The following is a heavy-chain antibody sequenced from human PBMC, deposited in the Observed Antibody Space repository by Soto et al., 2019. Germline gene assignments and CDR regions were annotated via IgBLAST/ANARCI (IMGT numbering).Heavy chain of an antibody. J-gene: IGHJ4*02. CDR2: INHSGST. CDR1: GGSFSGYY. V-gene: IGHV4-34*01. CDR3: ARDGQQLVPYYFDY. Sequence: QVQLQQWGAGLLKPSETLSLTCAVYGGSFSGYYWSWLRQPPGQGLEWIGEINHSGSTNYNPSLKSRVTISVDTSKNQFSLKLSSVTAADTAVYYCARDGQQLVPYYFDYWGQGTLVTVSS. D-gene: IGHD6-13*01.